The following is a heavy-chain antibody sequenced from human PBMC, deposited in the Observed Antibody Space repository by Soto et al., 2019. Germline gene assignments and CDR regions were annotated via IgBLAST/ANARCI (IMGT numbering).Heavy chain of an antibody. CDR2: INHSGSN. V-gene: IGHV4-34*01. D-gene: IGHD3-22*01. Sequence: SEILSLTCAVYGGSFSGYYWSWIRQPPGKGLEWIGEINHSGSNNYNPSLESRVTISVDTSKNQFSLKLSSVTAADTAVYYCARGAVDSSGYYYPRPYYYYGMDVWGKGTTLTVSS. CDR3: ARGAVDSSGYYYPRPYYYYGMDV. CDR1: GGSFSGYY. J-gene: IGHJ6*04.